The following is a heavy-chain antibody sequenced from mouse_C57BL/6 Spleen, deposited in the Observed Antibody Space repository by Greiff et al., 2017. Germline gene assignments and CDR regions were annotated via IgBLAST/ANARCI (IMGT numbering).Heavy chain of an antibody. CDR2: ISYDGSN. J-gene: IGHJ1*03. CDR3: ANYGRVDWYFDV. V-gene: IGHV3-6*01. CDR1: GYSITSGYY. D-gene: IGHD1-1*01. Sequence: VQLQQSGPGLVKPSQSLSLTCSVTGYSITSGYYWNWIRQFPGNKLEWMGYISYDGSNNYNPSLKNRIPITRDTSKNQFFLKLNSVTTEDTATYYCANYGRVDWYFDVWGTGTTVTVSS.